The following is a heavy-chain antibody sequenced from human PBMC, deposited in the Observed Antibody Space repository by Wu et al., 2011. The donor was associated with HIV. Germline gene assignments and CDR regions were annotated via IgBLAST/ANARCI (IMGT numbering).Heavy chain of an antibody. CDR3: AXGDNLPLTKRYYFHY. CDR1: GYTLTDYY. CDR2: INPYADSA. Sequence: EVKKPGASVKVSCKASGYTLTDYYMHWVRQAPGHGLEWVGLINPYADSAKYAQKFQGRVTMTRDTSTRTVYMELNSLRSDDTAVYYCAXGDNLPLTKRYYFHYWGQGTLVTVSS. D-gene: IGHD1-1*01. V-gene: IGHV1-46*01. J-gene: IGHJ4*02.